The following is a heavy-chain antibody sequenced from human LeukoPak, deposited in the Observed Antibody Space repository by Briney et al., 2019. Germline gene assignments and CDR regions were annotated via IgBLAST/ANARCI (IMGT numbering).Heavy chain of an antibody. CDR2: INSDGSRT. CDR1: GFSFSTHW. D-gene: IGHD3-22*01. V-gene: IGHV3-74*01. CDR3: GSLTVVARDH. Sequence: GGSLRLSCAASGFSFSTHWMHWVRRAPGGGLVCVAQINSDGSRTSYADSVKGRFTTSRDNDKNTLYLEMISLRAEDTAVYYCGSLTVVARDHWGQGTLVTVSS. J-gene: IGHJ4*02.